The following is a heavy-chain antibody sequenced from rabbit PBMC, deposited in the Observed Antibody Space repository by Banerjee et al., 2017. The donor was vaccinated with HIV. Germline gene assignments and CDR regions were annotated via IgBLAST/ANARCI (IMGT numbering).Heavy chain of an antibody. V-gene: IGHV1S43*01. J-gene: IGHJ4*01. D-gene: IGHD1-1*01. CDR1: GFDLSSYYY. CDR3: ARAYGSASGYDL. CDR2: IYTSSGGT. Sequence: QEQLEESGGGLVKPEGSLTLTCIASGFDLSSYYYMCWVRQAPGKGLELIACIYTSSGGTYYASWVNGRFTISRSTSLSAVDLKMTSLTAADTATYFCARAYGSASGYDLWGQGTLVTVS.